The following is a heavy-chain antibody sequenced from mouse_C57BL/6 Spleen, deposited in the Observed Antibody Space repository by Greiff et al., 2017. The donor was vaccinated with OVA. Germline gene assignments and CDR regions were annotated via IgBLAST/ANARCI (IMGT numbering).Heavy chain of an antibody. CDR3: ASHYGSSLYYYAMDY. D-gene: IGHD1-1*01. CDR1: GYTFTEYT. J-gene: IGHJ4*01. V-gene: IGHV1-62-2*01. CDR2: FYPGSGSI. Sequence: QVQLKQSGAELVKPGASVKLSCKASGYTFTEYTIHWVKQRSGQGLEWIGWFYPGSGSIKYNEKFKDKATLTADKSSSTVYMERRRLTAEDSAVYFCASHYGSSLYYYAMDYWGQGTSVTVSS.